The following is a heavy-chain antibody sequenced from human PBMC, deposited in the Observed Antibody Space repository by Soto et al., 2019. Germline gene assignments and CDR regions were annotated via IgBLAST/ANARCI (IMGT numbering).Heavy chain of an antibody. J-gene: IGHJ4*02. CDR3: GSIFDY. CDR1: GFIFTNYW. V-gene: IGHV3-74*01. Sequence: EVQVVESGGGSVQPGGSLRLSCAASGFIFTNYWMHWVRQVPGEGLVWVSRIDGEGSHTSYADSVRGRFTISRDNAKNTVYLQMNSLRAEDTAVYYCGSIFDYCGQGTPVTLSS. CDR2: IDGEGSHT.